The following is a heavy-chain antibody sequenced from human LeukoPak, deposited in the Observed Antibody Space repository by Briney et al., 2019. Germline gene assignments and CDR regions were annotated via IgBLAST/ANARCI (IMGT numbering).Heavy chain of an antibody. Sequence: PSETLSLTCTVSGGSISSSSYYWGWIRQPPGKGLEWIGEINHSGSTNYNPSLKSRVTISVDTSKNQFSLKLSSVTAADTAVYYCARTAGDILTGYYNYFDYWGQGTLVTVSS. J-gene: IGHJ4*02. V-gene: IGHV4-39*07. D-gene: IGHD3-9*01. CDR1: GGSISSSSYY. CDR3: ARTAGDILTGYYNYFDY. CDR2: INHSGST.